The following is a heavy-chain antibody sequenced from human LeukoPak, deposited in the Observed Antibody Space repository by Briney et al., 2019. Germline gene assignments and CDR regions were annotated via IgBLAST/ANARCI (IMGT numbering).Heavy chain of an antibody. CDR1: GGSISSSSYY. D-gene: IGHD1-26*01. CDR2: IYYSGST. CDR3: ARGLRPVTFNRLYSGSYYDY. Sequence: PSETLSLTCTVPGGSISSSSYYWGWIRQPPGTGLEWIGSIYYSGSTYYNPSLKSRVTISVDTSKNQFSLKLSSVTAADTAVYYCARGLRPVTFNRLYSGSYYDYWGQGTLVTVSS. V-gene: IGHV4-39*07. J-gene: IGHJ4*02.